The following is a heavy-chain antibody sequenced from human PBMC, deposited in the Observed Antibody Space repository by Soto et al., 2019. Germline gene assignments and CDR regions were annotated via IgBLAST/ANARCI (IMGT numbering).Heavy chain of an antibody. J-gene: IGHJ4*02. CDR2: IYYSGST. CDR3: ARLGGYYQAFDN. V-gene: IGHV4-31*03. CDR1: GGSISSGGYY. D-gene: IGHD3-3*01. Sequence: TLSLTCTVSGGSISSGGYYWSWIRQHPGKGLEWIGYIYYSGSTYYNPSLKSRVTISVDTSKNQFSLKLDSVTAADTAVYYCARLGGYYQAFDNWGQGTLVTVSS.